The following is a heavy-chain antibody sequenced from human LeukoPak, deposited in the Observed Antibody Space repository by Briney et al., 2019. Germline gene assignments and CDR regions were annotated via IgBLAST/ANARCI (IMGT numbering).Heavy chain of an antibody. V-gene: IGHV1-69*01. CDR1: GGSLISFA. Sequence: GSSVKVSCKASGGSLISFALNWVRQTPGQGLEWMGGIIPIFGSTNYAQKFEVRVTITADESTNTAYMELNSLRSEDTGVYYCARVVVVAGNAGYFLYWGQGTLVTVSS. D-gene: IGHD2-15*01. J-gene: IGHJ1*01. CDR2: IIPIFGST. CDR3: ARVVVVAGNAGYFLY.